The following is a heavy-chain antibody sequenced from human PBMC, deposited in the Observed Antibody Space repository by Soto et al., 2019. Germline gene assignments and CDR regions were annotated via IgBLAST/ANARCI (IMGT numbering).Heavy chain of an antibody. D-gene: IGHD2-15*01. Sequence: SETLSLPCTVSGGSISSYYWSWTRQPPGKGLEWIGYIYYSGSTNYNPSLKSRVTISVDTTKNQFSLKLSSVTAADTAVYYCARDGRNCSGGSCYSKFDYWGQGTLVTVSS. CDR2: IYYSGST. V-gene: IGHV4-59*01. J-gene: IGHJ4*02. CDR3: ARDGRNCSGGSCYSKFDY. CDR1: GGSISSYY.